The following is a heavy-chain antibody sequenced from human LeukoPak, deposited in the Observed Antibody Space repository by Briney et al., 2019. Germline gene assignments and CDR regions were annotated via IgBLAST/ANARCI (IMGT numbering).Heavy chain of an antibody. D-gene: IGHD3-22*01. V-gene: IGHV3-23*01. CDR2: INTNGGST. Sequence: AGGSLRLSCAASGFTFGSYAMSWVRQAPGKGLEWVSGINTNGGSTAYADSVKGRFTISRDNPRNTLYMQMNSLRAEDTALYYCAIMHPYYDGNGYWVQWGQGTLVTFSS. J-gene: IGHJ4*02. CDR3: AIMHPYYDGNGYWVQ. CDR1: GFTFGSYA.